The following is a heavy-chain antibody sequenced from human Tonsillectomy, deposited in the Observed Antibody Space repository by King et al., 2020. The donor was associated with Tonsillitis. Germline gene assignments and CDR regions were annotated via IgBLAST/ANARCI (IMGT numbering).Heavy chain of an antibody. V-gene: IGHV4-39*01. CDR3: ARHCSGDGCYSYFEL. CDR2: VHHSGDT. Sequence: LQLQESGPGLVKPSETLSLTCTVSGASISSGPYYWAWIRQSPGKGVEWIGSVHHSGDTYYNPSLKSRATISVDTSKNHFSLKLSSLTAADTALYYCARHCSGDGCYSYFELWGRGTLVTVSS. J-gene: IGHJ2*01. CDR1: GASISSGPYY. D-gene: IGHD2-15*01.